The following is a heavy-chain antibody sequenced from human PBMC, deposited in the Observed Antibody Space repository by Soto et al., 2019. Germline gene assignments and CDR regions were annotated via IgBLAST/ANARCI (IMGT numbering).Heavy chain of an antibody. CDR1: GYTFTNYG. Sequence: QVQLVESGAEVKKPGASVKVSCKASGYTFTNYGISWVRQAPGQGLEWMGWISGYNGNTKYAQKFQSRVTMTTDTPTNTAYMDLRSLRSDDTAVYYCARDREYYYDSSGNYYYHYGMDVWGQGNTVTVS. J-gene: IGHJ6*02. V-gene: IGHV1-18*04. D-gene: IGHD3-22*01. CDR2: ISGYNGNT. CDR3: ARDREYYYDSSGNYYYHYGMDV.